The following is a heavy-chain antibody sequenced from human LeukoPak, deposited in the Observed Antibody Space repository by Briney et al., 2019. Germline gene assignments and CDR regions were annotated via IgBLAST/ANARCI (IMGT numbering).Heavy chain of an antibody. D-gene: IGHD2-15*01. CDR3: ASGPISILDMDV. CDR2: ITPYTGDT. CDR1: GYTFTGYY. J-gene: IGHJ6*03. Sequence: GASVKVSCKASGYTFTGYYIHWVRQAPGQGLEWLGWITPYTGDTNYAQRFQGRVSMTRDTSIRTAYMELSRLRSDDTAVYYCASGPISILDMDVWGKGTTVTVSS. V-gene: IGHV1-2*02.